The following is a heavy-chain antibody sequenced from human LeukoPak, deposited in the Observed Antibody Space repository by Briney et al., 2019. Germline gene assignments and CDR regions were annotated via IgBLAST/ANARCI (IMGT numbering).Heavy chain of an antibody. CDR2: IIPIFGTA. J-gene: IGHJ3*02. CDR1: GGTFSSYA. CDR3: ARDEPLIIERGAFDI. D-gene: IGHD3-10*01. V-gene: IGHV1-69*13. Sequence: GASVKVSCKASGGTFSSYAISWVRQAPGQGLEWMGGIIPIFGTANYAQKFQGRVTITADESTSTANMELSSLRSEDTAVYYCARDEPLIIERGAFDIWGQGTMVTVSS.